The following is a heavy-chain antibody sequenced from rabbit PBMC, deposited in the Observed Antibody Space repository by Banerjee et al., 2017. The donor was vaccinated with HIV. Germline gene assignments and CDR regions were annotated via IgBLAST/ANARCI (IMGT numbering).Heavy chain of an antibody. CDR1: GFSFSSSYD. J-gene: IGHJ4*01. V-gene: IGHV1S45*01. Sequence: QEQLVESGGGLVQPEGSLTLTCTASGFSFSSSYDMCWVRQAPGKGLEWIGCIGTGSGSTWYASWAKGRFTISKTSSTTVTLQMTSLTAADTATYFCASGYSDIVFNLWGPGTLVTVS. D-gene: IGHD1-1*01. CDR2: IGTGSGST. CDR3: ASGYSDIVFNL.